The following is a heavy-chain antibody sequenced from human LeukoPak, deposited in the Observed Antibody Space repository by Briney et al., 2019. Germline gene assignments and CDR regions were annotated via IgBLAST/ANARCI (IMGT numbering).Heavy chain of an antibody. Sequence: SSETLSLACTVSGGSISSYYWSWIRQPAGKGLEWIGRIYTSGSTNYNPSLKSRVTMSVDTSKNQFSLKLSFVTAADTAVYYCARVRSSPIAARNNWFDPWGQGTLVTVSS. V-gene: IGHV4-4*07. J-gene: IGHJ5*02. CDR3: ARVRSSPIAARNNWFDP. CDR1: GGSISSYY. D-gene: IGHD6-6*01. CDR2: IYTSGST.